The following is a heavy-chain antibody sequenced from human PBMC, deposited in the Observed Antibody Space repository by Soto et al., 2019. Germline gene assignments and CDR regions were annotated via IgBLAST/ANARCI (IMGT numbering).Heavy chain of an antibody. D-gene: IGHD3-10*01. CDR2: ISGSGSTK. V-gene: IGHV3-23*01. Sequence: GGSLRLSCAASGFTFSNYAMSWVRQAPGKGLEWVSAISGSGSTKYSADSVRGRFTISRDNSKNTLYLQMNSLRAEDTAVYYCARDKGSGTFSMDVWGKGTTVTVSS. J-gene: IGHJ6*03. CDR3: ARDKGSGTFSMDV. CDR1: GFTFSNYA.